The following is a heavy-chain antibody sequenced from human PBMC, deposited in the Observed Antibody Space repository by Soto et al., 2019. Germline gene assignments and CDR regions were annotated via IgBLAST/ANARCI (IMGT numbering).Heavy chain of an antibody. J-gene: IGHJ3*02. V-gene: IGHV4-39*01. CDR1: GGSISSTSHH. CDR2: IYYSGTT. CDR3: ARVCGTVVVVAAPDDAFDI. D-gene: IGHD2-15*01. Sequence: SETLSLTCTVSGGSISSTSHHWAWIRQPPGKGLEWIGSIYYSGTTYYNPSLKSRLTIFVDTSKNQFSLKLSSVTAADTAVYYCARVCGTVVVVAAPDDAFDIWGQRTTVTVSS.